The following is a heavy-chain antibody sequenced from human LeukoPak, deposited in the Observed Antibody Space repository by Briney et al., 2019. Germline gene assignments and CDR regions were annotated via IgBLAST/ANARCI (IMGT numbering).Heavy chain of an antibody. Sequence: QPGGSLRLSCAVSGFTFDDYAMHWVRQVPGKGLEWVSGINWNSDSIGYADSVKGRFTTSRDNAKNSLYLQMNSLRAEDTAVYYCARDPGNYMDVWGKGTTVTVSS. V-gene: IGHV3-9*01. CDR2: INWNSDSI. CDR3: ARDPGNYMDV. CDR1: GFTFDDYA. J-gene: IGHJ6*03.